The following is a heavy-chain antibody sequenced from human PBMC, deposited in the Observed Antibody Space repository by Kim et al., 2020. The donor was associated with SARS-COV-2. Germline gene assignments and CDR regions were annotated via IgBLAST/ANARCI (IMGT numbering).Heavy chain of an antibody. V-gene: IGHV4-31*03. D-gene: IGHD3-10*01. CDR3: ARATYGSGSYYLP. CDR1: GGSISSGGYY. J-gene: IGHJ5*02. CDR2: IYYSGST. Sequence: SETLSLTCTVSGGSISSGGYYWSWIRQHPGKGLEWIGYIYYSGSTYYNPSLKSRVTISVDTSKNQFSLKLSSVTAADTAVYYCARATYGSGSYYLPWGQGTLVTVSS.